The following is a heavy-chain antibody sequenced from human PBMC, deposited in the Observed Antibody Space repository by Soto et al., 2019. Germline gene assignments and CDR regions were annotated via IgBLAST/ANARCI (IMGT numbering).Heavy chain of an antibody. CDR3: AKGLYDYGDPAVDY. J-gene: IGHJ4*02. CDR1: GFTFSSYA. V-gene: IGHV3-23*01. D-gene: IGHD4-17*01. Sequence: EVQLLESGGGLVQPAGSLRLSCAASGFTFSSYAMGWVRQAPGKGLEWVSAISGSGGSTYYADSVKGRFTISRDNSKNTLYLEMNSLRAEDTAVYYCAKGLYDYGDPAVDYWGQGTLVTVSS. CDR2: ISGSGGST.